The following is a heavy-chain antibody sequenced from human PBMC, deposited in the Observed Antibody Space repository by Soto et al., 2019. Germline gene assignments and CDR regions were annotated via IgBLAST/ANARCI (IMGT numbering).Heavy chain of an antibody. CDR1: GFTFSSYG. Sequence: GGSLRLSCAASGFTFSSYGMHWVRQAPGKGLEWVAVIWYDGSNKYYADSVKGRFTISRDNSKNTLYLQMNSLRAEDTAVYYRAREPVAAAGYDYWGQGTLVTVSS. D-gene: IGHD6-13*01. CDR3: AREPVAAAGYDY. CDR2: IWYDGSNK. J-gene: IGHJ4*02. V-gene: IGHV3-33*01.